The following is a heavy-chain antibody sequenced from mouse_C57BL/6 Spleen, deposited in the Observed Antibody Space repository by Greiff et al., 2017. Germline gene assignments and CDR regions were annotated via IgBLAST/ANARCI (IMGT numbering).Heavy chain of an antibody. D-gene: IGHD6-1*01. CDR2: IDPETGGT. V-gene: IGHV1-15*01. J-gene: IGHJ2*02. Sequence: QVQLQQSGAELVRPGASVTLSCKASGYTFTDYEMHWVKQTPVHGLEWIGAIDPETGGTAYNQKFKGKAILTADKSSSTAYMELRSLTSEDSAVYYCTKGATIRYEDYWGQGTSLTVSS. CDR1: GYTFTDYE. CDR3: TKGATIRYEDY.